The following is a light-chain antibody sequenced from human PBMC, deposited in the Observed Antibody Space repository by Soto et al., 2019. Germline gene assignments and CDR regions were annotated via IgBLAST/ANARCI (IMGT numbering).Light chain of an antibody. J-gene: IGKJ1*01. CDR1: QSVGSN. Sequence: EIVMTQSPATLSVSPGERVTLSCRARQSVGSNLAWYQQKPGQAPRLLIYGASTRATGIPARFSGSGSETEFTLTISSLQAEDSAVYFCQQRSNWPPWTFGQGTKVEIK. CDR3: QQRSNWPPWT. CDR2: GAS. V-gene: IGKV3-15*01.